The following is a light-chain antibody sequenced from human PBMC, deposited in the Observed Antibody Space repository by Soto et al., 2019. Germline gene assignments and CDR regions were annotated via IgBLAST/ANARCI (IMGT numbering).Light chain of an antibody. CDR3: SSYTSSSTLV. Sequence: QSALTRPASVSGSAGQSITISCTGTSSDVGGYNYVSWYQQYPGKAPKLMIYAVTHRPSGISNRFSGSKSGNTASLTISGLQAEDEADYYCSSYTSSSTLVFGTGTKLTVL. J-gene: IGLJ1*01. V-gene: IGLV2-14*01. CDR2: AVT. CDR1: SSDVGGYNY.